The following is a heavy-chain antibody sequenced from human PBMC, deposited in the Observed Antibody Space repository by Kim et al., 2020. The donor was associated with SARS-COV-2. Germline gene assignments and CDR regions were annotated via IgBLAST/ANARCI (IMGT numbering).Heavy chain of an antibody. D-gene: IGHD6-19*01. CDR3: ARLPDISGWPFDY. CDR1: GGSLNGYF. V-gene: IGHV4-59*13. Sequence: SETLSLTCTVSGGSLNGYFWTWIRQSPEKGLEWIGYIRYTGRTEYNPSLKSRVTMSLDTSKNKSSLKVTSVAPADTAVYYCARLPDISGWPFDYWCQGT. J-gene: IGHJ4*02. CDR2: IRYTGRT.